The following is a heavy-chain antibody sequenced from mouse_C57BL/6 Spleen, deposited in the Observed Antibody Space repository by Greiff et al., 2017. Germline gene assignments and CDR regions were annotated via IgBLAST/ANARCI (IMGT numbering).Heavy chain of an antibody. Sequence: EVQVVESGGDLVKPGGSLKLSCAASGFTFSSYGMSWVRQTPAKRLEWVATISSGGSYTYYPDSVKGRFTISRDNAKNTLYLQMSSVESEDTAMYYCESQGGAYWGQGTTLTVSS. CDR2: ISSGGSYT. J-gene: IGHJ2*01. CDR3: ESQGGAY. V-gene: IGHV5-6*01. CDR1: GFTFSSYG.